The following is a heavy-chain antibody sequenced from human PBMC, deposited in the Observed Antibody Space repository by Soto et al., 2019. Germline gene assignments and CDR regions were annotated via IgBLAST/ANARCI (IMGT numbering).Heavy chain of an antibody. CDR3: ASSLGGLSGEDTGFDY. J-gene: IGHJ4*02. CDR1: GFTFSSYD. D-gene: IGHD3-10*01. Sequence: EVQLVESGGGLVQPGGSLRLSCAASGFTFSSYDMHWVRQATGKGLEWVSAIGTAGDTYYPGFVKGRFTISRENAKNSVYLQMNSRRDGDTAVYYCASSLGGLSGEDTGFDYWGQGTLVTVSS. CDR2: IGTAGDT. V-gene: IGHV3-13*01.